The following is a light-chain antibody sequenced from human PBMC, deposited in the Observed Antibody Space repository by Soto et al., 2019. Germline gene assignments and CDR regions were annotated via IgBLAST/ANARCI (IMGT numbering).Light chain of an antibody. Sequence: EIVLTQSPGTLSLSPGERATLSGRASQSVSSSYLAWYQQKPGQAPRLLIYGASSRATGIPDRFSGSWSGTDFTLTISRLEPEDCAVYYCQQYGSSPETFGQGTKGEIK. CDR3: QQYGSSPET. CDR1: QSVSSSY. CDR2: GAS. J-gene: IGKJ1*01. V-gene: IGKV3-20*01.